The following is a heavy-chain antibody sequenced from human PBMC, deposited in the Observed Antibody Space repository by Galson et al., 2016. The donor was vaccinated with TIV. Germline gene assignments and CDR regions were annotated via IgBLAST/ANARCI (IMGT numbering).Heavy chain of an antibody. CDR2: ISDGGRS. V-gene: IGHV4-59*12. D-gene: IGHD1-7*01. CDR1: SDSIINYY. Sequence: SETLSLTCTVSSDSIINYYLSWIRQPPGKGLEWIGYISDGGRSNENPSLKSRVTISVDTSKKQISLKFSSVTAADTAVYYCTREIAGTTVHSWGQGALVTVSS. CDR3: TREIAGTTVHS. J-gene: IGHJ4*02.